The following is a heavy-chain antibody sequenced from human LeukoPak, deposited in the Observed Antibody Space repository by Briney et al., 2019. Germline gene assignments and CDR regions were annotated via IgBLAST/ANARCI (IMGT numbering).Heavy chain of an antibody. CDR1: GFTFSSFS. CDR3: ASGVEGSSRNYFDY. Sequence: GGSLRLSCAASGFTFSSFSMNWVRQAAGKGLEWVSSISSSSSYIYYADSVKGRFTISRDNAKNSLFLQMNSLRAEDTAVYYCASGVEGSSRNYFDYWGQGTLVTVSS. J-gene: IGHJ4*02. D-gene: IGHD6-6*01. CDR2: ISSSSSYI. V-gene: IGHV3-21*01.